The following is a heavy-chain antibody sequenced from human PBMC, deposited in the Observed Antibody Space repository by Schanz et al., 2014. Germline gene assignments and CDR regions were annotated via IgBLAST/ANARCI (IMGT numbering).Heavy chain of an antibody. J-gene: IGHJ4*02. V-gene: IGHV1-46*02. Sequence: QVQLLQSGSEVKKPGASVKVSCKVSGYSLNELSMHWVRQAPGQGLEWMGIINPSGGSTSYAQKFQGRVTMTRDTSTSTVYMELSSLRSEDTAVYYCARDGEAAAGCDYWGQGTLVTVSS. CDR2: INPSGGST. CDR1: GYSLNELS. CDR3: ARDGEAAAGCDY. D-gene: IGHD6-13*01.